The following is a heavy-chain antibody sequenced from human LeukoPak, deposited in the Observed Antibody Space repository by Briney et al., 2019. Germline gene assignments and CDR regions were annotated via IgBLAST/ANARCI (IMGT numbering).Heavy chain of an antibody. D-gene: IGHD5-24*01. CDR3: AREVRPSRDGYKSNLGD. V-gene: IGHV4-30-2*01. CDR1: GGSISSGGYS. Sequence: PSQTLSLTCAVSGGSISSGGYSWSWIRQPPGKGLEWIGYIYHSGSTYYNPSLKSRVTISVDRSKNQFSLKLSSVTAADTAVYYCAREVRPSRDGYKSNLGDWGQGTLVTVSS. CDR2: IYHSGST. J-gene: IGHJ4*02.